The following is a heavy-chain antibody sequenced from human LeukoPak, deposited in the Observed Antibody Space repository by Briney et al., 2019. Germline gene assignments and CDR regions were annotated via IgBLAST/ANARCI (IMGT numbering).Heavy chain of an antibody. J-gene: IGHJ4*02. D-gene: IGHD2-15*01. CDR3: AATLQIDGGYCNGGSCYGFDY. CDR1: GGTSSSYA. CDR2: IIPILGIA. Sequence: SVKVSCKASGGTSSSYAISWVRQAPGQGLEWMGRIIPILGIANYAQKFQGRVTITADKSTSTAYMELSSLRSEDTAVYYCAATLQIDGGYCNGGSCYGFDYWGQGTLVTVSS. V-gene: IGHV1-69*04.